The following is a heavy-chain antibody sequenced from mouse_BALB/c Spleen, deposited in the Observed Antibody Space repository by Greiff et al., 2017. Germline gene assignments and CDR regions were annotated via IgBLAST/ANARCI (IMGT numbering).Heavy chain of an antibody. CDR1: GYTFTDYV. D-gene: IGHD2-1*01. Sequence: QVQLQQSGPELLKPGASVKMSCKASGYTFTDYVISWVKQRTGQGLEWIGEIYPGSGSTYYNEKFKGKATLTADKSSNTDYMQLSSLTSEDSAVYFCARAGNYFAYWGQGTLVTVSA. CDR2: IYPGSGST. CDR3: ARAGNYFAY. V-gene: IGHV1-81*01. J-gene: IGHJ3*01.